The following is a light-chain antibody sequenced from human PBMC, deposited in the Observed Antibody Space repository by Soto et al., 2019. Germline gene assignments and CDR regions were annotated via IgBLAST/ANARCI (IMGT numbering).Light chain of an antibody. Sequence: EIVLTQSPGTLSLSPGERATLSCRASQSVSSSYLAWYQQKPGQAPRLLIYGASGRATGIPDRFSGSWSGTYFTLTISRLEPEDFSVYYCQQYGSSPTWTFGQGTKVDIK. J-gene: IGKJ1*01. CDR3: QQYGSSPTWT. CDR2: GAS. CDR1: QSVSSSY. V-gene: IGKV3-20*01.